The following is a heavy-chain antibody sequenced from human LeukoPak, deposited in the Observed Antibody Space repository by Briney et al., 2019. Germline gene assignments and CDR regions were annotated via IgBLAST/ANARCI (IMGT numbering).Heavy chain of an antibody. CDR3: ARLRRNSDRSDFFYYYDH. Sequence: GGSLRLSCAASGFTFSDYSMNWVRQAPGKGLEWVASVNTVSSYIYYADPMRGRFTISRDNAKNSLFLQVNSLRAEDTAVYYCARLRRNSDRSDFFYYYDHWGQGTLVTVSS. CDR1: GFTFSDYS. CDR2: VNTVSSYI. D-gene: IGHD3-22*01. V-gene: IGHV3-21*01. J-gene: IGHJ4*02.